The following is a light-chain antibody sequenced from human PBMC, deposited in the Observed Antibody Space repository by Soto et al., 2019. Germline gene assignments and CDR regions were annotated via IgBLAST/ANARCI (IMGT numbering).Light chain of an antibody. CDR2: GTS. Sequence: EIVIPDAPPMLSESPGGRSSPSCRASQSVSNNHLAWYQQKPGQAPRLLIHGTSNRATGIPDRFSGSGSGTDFSLTFSRLEPEDFAVYYCEYYGRSITFGGGTKVDIK. V-gene: IGKV3-20*01. CDR1: QSVSNNH. CDR3: EYYGRSIT. J-gene: IGKJ4*01.